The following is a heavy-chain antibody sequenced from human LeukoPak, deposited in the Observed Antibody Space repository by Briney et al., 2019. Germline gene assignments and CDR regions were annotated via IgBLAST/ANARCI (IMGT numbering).Heavy chain of an antibody. CDR2: MYRHGGT. V-gene: IGHV3-66*01. D-gene: IGHD3-16*01. Sequence: PGGTLRLSCAASGFSVSTNYVSWVRQAPGKGLEWVSVMYRHGGTAYADSVRGRFSISRDNSKNRVDLQMNSLRAEDTAVYYCTRDVIYDSAIYSYGDSWGQGTLVTVSS. CDR1: GFSVSTNY. J-gene: IGHJ4*02. CDR3: TRDVIYDSAIYSYGDS.